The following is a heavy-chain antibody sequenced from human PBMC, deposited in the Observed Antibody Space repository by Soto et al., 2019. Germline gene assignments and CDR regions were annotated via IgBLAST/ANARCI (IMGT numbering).Heavy chain of an antibody. CDR1: VGPFSTFA. CDR3: ARGWRDSSGSFTGPIDD. J-gene: IGHJ4*02. CDR2: IMPIFDSP. V-gene: IGHV1-69*01. D-gene: IGHD3-22*01. Sequence: QVQLVQSGAEVNKSGSSVKVSCEASVGPFSTFAINWLRQSPGQGLERMRGIMPIFDSPKYAQKFQGRVTITADGPTSTSYMELSSLTSEDTAVYYCARGWRDSSGSFTGPIDDWGQGTRVTVSS.